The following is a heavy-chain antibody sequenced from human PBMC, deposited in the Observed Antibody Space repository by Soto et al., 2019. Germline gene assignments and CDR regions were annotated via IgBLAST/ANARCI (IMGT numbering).Heavy chain of an antibody. Sequence: QVQLVESGGGVVQPGRSLRLPCAASGFTFSSYGMHWVRQAPGKGLEWVAVIWYDGSNKYYADSVKGRFTISRDNSKNTLYLQMNSLRAEDTAVYYCARGGRYCSSTSCEDAFDIWGQGTMVTVSS. CDR2: IWYDGSNK. CDR1: GFTFSSYG. V-gene: IGHV3-33*01. J-gene: IGHJ3*02. CDR3: ARGGRYCSSTSCEDAFDI. D-gene: IGHD2-2*01.